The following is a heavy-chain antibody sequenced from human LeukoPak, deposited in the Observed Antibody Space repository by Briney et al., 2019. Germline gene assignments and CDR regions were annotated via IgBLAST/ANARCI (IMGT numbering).Heavy chain of an antibody. J-gene: IGHJ4*02. V-gene: IGHV1-46*04. D-gene: IGHD1-20*01. CDR3: ARDGDNWNFDY. CDR2: INPSGDAT. CDR1: GYTFSSHY. Sequence: ASVKVSCKASGYTFSSHYMHWVRQAPGQGLEWMGRINPSGDATNFAQNLRDRITLTRDTSTSTDYMELSSLRSEDTAVYYCARDGDNWNFDYWGQGTPVTVSS.